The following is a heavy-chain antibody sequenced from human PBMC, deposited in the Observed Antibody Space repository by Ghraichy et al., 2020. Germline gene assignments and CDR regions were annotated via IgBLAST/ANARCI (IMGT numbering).Heavy chain of an antibody. CDR3: ARERTGTTKNDAFDI. V-gene: IGHV3-48*04. D-gene: IGHD1-1*01. CDR1: GFTFSSYS. Sequence: GGSLRLSCAASGFTFSSYSMNWVRQAPGKRLEWVSYISSSSSTIYYADSVKGRFTISRDNAKNSLYLQMNSLRAEDTAVYYCARERTGTTKNDAFDIWGQGTMVTVSS. J-gene: IGHJ3*02. CDR2: ISSSSSTI.